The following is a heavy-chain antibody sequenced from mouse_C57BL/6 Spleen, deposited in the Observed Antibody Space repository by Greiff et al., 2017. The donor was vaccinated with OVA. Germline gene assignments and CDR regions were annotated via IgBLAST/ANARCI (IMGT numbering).Heavy chain of an antibody. D-gene: IGHD1-1*01. Sequence: VQLQESGAELMKPGASVKLSCKATGYTFTGYWIEWVKQRPGPGLEWIGEILPGSGSPNYNEKFKGKAPFTEGKSYNTAYMQLSCLTTEDSSIYYCARFHYGMGHWYFDVWGTGTTVTVSS. J-gene: IGHJ1*03. CDR1: GYTFTGYW. V-gene: IGHV1-9*01. CDR3: ARFHYGMGHWYFDV. CDR2: ILPGSGSP.